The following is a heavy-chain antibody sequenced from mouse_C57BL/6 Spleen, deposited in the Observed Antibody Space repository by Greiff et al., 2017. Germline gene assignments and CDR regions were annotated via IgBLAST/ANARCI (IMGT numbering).Heavy chain of an antibody. D-gene: IGHD2-4*01. CDR3: ARDDYDEALYAMDY. V-gene: IGHV1-39*01. CDR1: GYSFTDYN. CDR2: INPNYGTT. Sequence: VQLKESGPELVKPGASVKISCKASGYSFTDYNMNWVKQSNGKSLEWIGVINPNYGTTSYNQKFKGKATLTVDQSSSTSYMQLNSLTSEDSAVYYCARDDYDEALYAMDYWGQGTSVTVSS. J-gene: IGHJ4*01.